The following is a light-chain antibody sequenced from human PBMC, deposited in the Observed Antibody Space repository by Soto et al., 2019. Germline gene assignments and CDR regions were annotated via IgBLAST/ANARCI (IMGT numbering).Light chain of an antibody. CDR1: SSDIGAYDY. J-gene: IGLJ1*01. CDR2: EVN. CDR3: SSYTSSYTLPHI. V-gene: IGLV2-14*01. Sequence: QSALTQPASLSGSPGQSITISCTGTSSDIGAYDYVSWFQQHPGKAPKLMISEVNNRPLGVSNRFSGSKSGNTASLTISGLQAEDEADYYCSSYTSSYTLPHIFGTGTKLTVL.